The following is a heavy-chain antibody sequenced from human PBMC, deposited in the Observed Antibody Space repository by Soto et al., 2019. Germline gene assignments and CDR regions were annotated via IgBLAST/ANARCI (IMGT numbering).Heavy chain of an antibody. CDR1: GGSISSYY. J-gene: IGHJ4*02. V-gene: IGHV4-59*01. CDR3: ARDGYYYDSSGYQRVYYFDY. Sequence: SDTLSLTCTVSGGSISSYYWSWIRQPPGKGLEWIGYIYYSGSTSYNPSLKSRVAISVDTSKNQFSLKLSSVTAADTAVYYCARDGYYYDSSGYQRVYYFDYWGQGTLVTVSS. D-gene: IGHD3-22*01. CDR2: IYYSGST.